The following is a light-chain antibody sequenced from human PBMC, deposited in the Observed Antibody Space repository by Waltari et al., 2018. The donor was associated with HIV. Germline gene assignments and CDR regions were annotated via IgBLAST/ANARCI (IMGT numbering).Light chain of an antibody. J-gene: IGLJ2*01. Sequence: QSVLTQPPSVSAAPGQKVTISCSGSRSNNGNNYVSWSQQLPGTAPKLLIYDKKKRPPGIPEHISGAKSGTSATLGITGLQTGDEADYYCGTWDSSLSAVVFGGATKLTVL. CDR2: DKK. CDR3: GTWDSSLSAVV. V-gene: IGLV1-51*01. CDR1: RSNNGNNY.